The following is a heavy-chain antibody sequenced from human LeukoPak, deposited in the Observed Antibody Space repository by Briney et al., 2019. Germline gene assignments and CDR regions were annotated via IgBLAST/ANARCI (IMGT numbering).Heavy chain of an antibody. CDR3: ARTPYRPDYFDY. CDR2: ISAYNGNT. V-gene: IGHV1-18*01. J-gene: IGHJ4*02. CDR1: GYTFTSYG. Sequence: ASVKVSCKASGYTFTSYGISWVRQAPGQGLEWMGWISAYNGNTNYAQKLQGKVTMTTDTSTSTAYMELRSLRSDDTAVYYCARTPYRPDYFDYWGQGTLVTVSS. D-gene: IGHD2-15*01.